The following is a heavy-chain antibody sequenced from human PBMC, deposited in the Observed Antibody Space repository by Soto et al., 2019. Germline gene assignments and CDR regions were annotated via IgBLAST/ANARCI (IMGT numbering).Heavy chain of an antibody. V-gene: IGHV1-2*04. J-gene: IGHJ6*02. CDR2: INPNSGGT. CDR1: GYTFTGYY. CDR3: AREGGQLWQRTYGMDV. Sequence: QVQLVQSGAEVKKPGASVKVSCKASGYTFTGYYMHWVRQAPGQGLEWMGWINPNSGGTNYAQKFQGWVPMTRDTSISTAYMELSRLRSDDTAVYYCAREGGQLWQRTYGMDVWGQGTTVTVSS. D-gene: IGHD5-18*01.